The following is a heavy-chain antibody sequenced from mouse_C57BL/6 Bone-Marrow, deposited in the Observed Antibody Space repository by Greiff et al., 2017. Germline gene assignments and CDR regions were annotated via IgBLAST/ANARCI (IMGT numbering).Heavy chain of an antibody. CDR1: GFTFSSYD. CDR3: ARAPAWFAY. J-gene: IGHJ3*01. V-gene: IGHV5-4*03. CDR2: ISDGGSYT. Sequence: EVMLVESGGGLVKPGGSLKLTCAVTGFTFSSYDMYWVRKTPEKKLEWVATISDGGSYTYYPDHVKGRFTISRDNAKNNLYLHMSHLKSEDTAIYYCARAPAWFAYWGQGTLVTVSA.